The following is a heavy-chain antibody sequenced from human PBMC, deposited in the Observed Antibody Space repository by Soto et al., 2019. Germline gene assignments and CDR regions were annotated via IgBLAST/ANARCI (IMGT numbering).Heavy chain of an antibody. CDR3: VCDVLRFLEWSPRTPYGMDV. Sequence: PGGSLRLSCAASGFTFSSYAMSWVRQAPGKGLEWVSAISGSGGSTYYADSVKGRFTISRDNSKNTLYLQMNSLRAEDTAVYYCVCDVLRFLEWSPRTPYGMDVWGQGTTVTVSS. J-gene: IGHJ6*02. CDR1: GFTFSSYA. D-gene: IGHD3-3*01. CDR2: ISGSGGST. V-gene: IGHV3-23*01.